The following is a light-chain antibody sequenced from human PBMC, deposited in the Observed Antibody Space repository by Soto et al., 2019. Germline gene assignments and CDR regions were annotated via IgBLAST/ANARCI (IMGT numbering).Light chain of an antibody. J-gene: IGKJ2*01. V-gene: IGKV1-39*01. Sequence: DIQMTQSPSSLSASVGDRVTITCRASQSISSYLNWYQQKPGKAPKFLISAASSLQSGVPSAFSGSGSGTDFTLNISSLQPEDFATYYCQQTYITPYTFGQGTKLEIK. CDR2: AAS. CDR3: QQTYITPYT. CDR1: QSISSY.